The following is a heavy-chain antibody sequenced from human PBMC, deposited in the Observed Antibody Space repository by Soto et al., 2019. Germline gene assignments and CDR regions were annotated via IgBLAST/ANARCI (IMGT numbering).Heavy chain of an antibody. J-gene: IGHJ4*02. CDR1: GFTFSDYA. D-gene: IGHD4-4*01. CDR2: ISSSGDHT. V-gene: IGHV3-23*01. Sequence: EVQPLESGGGLVQPGGSLRLSCAASGFTFSDYAMCWVRQAPGKGLDWVSAISSSGDHTFYADSVKGRFTISRDNSKNTLYLQVNSLRAEDTAVYYCAKLLRPGLQFFDFWGQGTLVTVSS. CDR3: AKLLRPGLQFFDF.